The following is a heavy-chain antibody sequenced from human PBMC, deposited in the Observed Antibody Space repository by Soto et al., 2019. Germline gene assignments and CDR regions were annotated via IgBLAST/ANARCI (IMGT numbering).Heavy chain of an antibody. CDR1: GFTFSSYS. J-gene: IGHJ4*02. Sequence: GGSLRLSCAASGFTFSSYSMNWVRQAPGKGLEWVSYISSSSSTIYYADSVKGRFTISRDNAKNSLYLQMNSLRAEDTAVYYCARPEVGVSVPQFDYWGQGTLVTVSS. CDR2: ISSSSSTI. CDR3: ARPEVGVSVPQFDY. D-gene: IGHD3-16*02. V-gene: IGHV3-48*01.